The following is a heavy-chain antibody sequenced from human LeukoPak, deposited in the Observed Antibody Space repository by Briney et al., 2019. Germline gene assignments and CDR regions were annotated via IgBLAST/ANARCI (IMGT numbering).Heavy chain of an antibody. Sequence: SETLSLTCAVYGGAFSGYYWSWIRPPPGEGLEWIGEINHSGSTNYNPSLKSRVTISVDTSKNQFSLKLSSVTAADTAVYYCARGSRRKVVPAAMLDYWGQGTLVTVSS. CDR2: INHSGST. CDR1: GGAFSGYY. J-gene: IGHJ4*02. D-gene: IGHD2-2*01. V-gene: IGHV4-34*01. CDR3: ARGSRRKVVPAAMLDY.